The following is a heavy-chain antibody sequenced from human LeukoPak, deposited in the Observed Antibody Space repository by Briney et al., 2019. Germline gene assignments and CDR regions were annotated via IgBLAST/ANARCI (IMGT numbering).Heavy chain of an antibody. J-gene: IGHJ5*02. V-gene: IGHV7-4-1*02. Sequence: ASVKVSCKASGYTFTTYAMNWVRQARGQGLEWMGSINTNTGNPTYAQGFTGRFVFSLDTSVSTTYLQISSLKAEDTAVYYCARAYQRLGGLSFPDQWGQGTLVSVSS. CDR3: ARAYQRLGGLSFPDQ. D-gene: IGHD3-16*02. CDR1: GYTFTTYA. CDR2: INTNTGNP.